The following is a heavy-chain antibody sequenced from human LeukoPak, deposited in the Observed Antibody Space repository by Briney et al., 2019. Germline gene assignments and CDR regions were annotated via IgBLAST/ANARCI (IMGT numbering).Heavy chain of an antibody. V-gene: IGHV1-69*02. J-gene: IGHJ3*02. CDR3: ARFRETTVAPDAFDI. CDR1: GGTFSSYT. CDR2: IIPILGIA. D-gene: IGHD4-11*01. Sequence: SVKVSCKASGGTFSSYTISWVRHAPGQGLEWMGRIIPILGIANYAQKFQGRVTITADKSTSTAYMELSSLRSEDTAVYYCARFRETTVAPDAFDIWGQGTMVTVSS.